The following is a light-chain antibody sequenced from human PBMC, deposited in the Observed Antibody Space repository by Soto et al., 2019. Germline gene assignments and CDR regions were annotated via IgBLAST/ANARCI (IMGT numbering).Light chain of an antibody. CDR2: EVS. CDR1: SSDVGGYNY. V-gene: IGLV2-8*01. Sequence: QSALTQPPSAFGSPGQSVTISCTGTSSDVGGYNYVSWYQQHPGKAPKLMIYEVSKRPSGVPDRCSGSKSGNTASLTVSGLQAEDEADYYCSSYAGSNIYGFGTGTKLTVL. J-gene: IGLJ1*01. CDR3: SSYAGSNIYG.